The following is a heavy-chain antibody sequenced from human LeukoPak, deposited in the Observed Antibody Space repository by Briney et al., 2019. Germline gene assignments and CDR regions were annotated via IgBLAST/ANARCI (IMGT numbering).Heavy chain of an antibody. D-gene: IGHD6-13*01. CDR1: EYSFTSYW. J-gene: IGHJ5*02. CDR3: ARHHSSRGGWFDP. V-gene: IGHV5-51*01. Sequence: GESLKISCKGSEYSFTSYWIGWVRQMPGKGLEWMGIIYPGDSDTRYSPSFQGQVTISADKSISTAYLQWSSLKASDTAMYYCARHHSSRGGWFDPWGQGTLVTVSS. CDR2: IYPGDSDT.